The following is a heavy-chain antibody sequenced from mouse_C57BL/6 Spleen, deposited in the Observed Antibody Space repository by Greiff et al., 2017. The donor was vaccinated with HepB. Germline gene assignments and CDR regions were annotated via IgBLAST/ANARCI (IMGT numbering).Heavy chain of an antibody. CDR1: GFNIKDDY. V-gene: IGHV14-4*01. D-gene: IGHD3-2*02. Sequence: EVQLQQSGAELVRPGASVKLSCTASGFNIKDDYMHWVKQRPEQGLEWIGWIDPENGDTEYASKFQGKATITADTSSNTAYLQLSSLTSEDTAVYYCTTGTAQAPYWYFDVWGTGTTVTVSS. J-gene: IGHJ1*03. CDR3: TTGTAQAPYWYFDV. CDR2: IDPENGDT.